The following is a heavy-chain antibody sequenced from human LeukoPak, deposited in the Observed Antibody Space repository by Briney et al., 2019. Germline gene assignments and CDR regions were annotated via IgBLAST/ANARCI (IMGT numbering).Heavy chain of an antibody. CDR3: ARRYSSSWYRSAFDI. D-gene: IGHD6-13*01. CDR2: ISSSGNTI. CDR1: GFTVSNNY. Sequence: KSGGSLRLSCAASGFTVSNNYMTWVRQAPGKGLEWVSYISSSGNTIYYADSVKGRFTLSRDNAKNSLYLQMNSLRAEDTAVYYCARRYSSSWYRSAFDIWGQGTLVTVSS. V-gene: IGHV3-11*04. J-gene: IGHJ3*02.